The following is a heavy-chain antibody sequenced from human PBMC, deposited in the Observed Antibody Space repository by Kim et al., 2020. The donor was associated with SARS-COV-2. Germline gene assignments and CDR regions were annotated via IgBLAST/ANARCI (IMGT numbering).Heavy chain of an antibody. J-gene: IGHJ6*02. CDR2: ISSSGLTI. Sequence: GGSLRLSCAASGFIFSAYDMHWVRQAPGKGLEWISCISSSGLTIYYADSVTGRFTISRDNAKNSMYLQMNSLRAEDAAVYFCAKRGLEDVWGQGTTVTVSS. D-gene: IGHD6-19*01. CDR1: GFIFSAYD. CDR3: AKRGLEDV. V-gene: IGHV3-48*03.